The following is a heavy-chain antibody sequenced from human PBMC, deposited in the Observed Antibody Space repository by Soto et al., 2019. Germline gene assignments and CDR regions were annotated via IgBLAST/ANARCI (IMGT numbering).Heavy chain of an antibody. CDR2: ISAYNGNT. CDR3: ARGTAGGRYFDWLPIYYFDY. Sequence: QVQLVQSGAEVKKPGASVKVSCKASGYTFTSYGISWVRQAPGQGLEWMGWISAYNGNTNYAQKLQGRVTMTTDTSTSTADMELRSLRSDDTAVYYCARGTAGGRYFDWLPIYYFDYWGQGTLVTVSS. CDR1: GYTFTSYG. J-gene: IGHJ4*02. V-gene: IGHV1-18*01. D-gene: IGHD3-9*01.